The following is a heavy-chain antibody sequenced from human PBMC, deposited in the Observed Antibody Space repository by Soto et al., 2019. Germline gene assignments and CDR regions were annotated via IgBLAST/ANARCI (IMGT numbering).Heavy chain of an antibody. CDR1: GGSISSGDYY. CDR2: IYYSGST. J-gene: IGHJ4*02. CDR3: ARFTIFAPFDY. V-gene: IGHV4-30-4*01. Sequence: LSETLSLTCTVSGGSISSGDYYWSWIRQPPGKGLEWIGYIYYSGSTYYNPSLKSRVTISVDTSKNQFSLKLSSVTAADTAVYYCARFTIFAPFDYWGQGTLVTVSS. D-gene: IGHD3-3*01.